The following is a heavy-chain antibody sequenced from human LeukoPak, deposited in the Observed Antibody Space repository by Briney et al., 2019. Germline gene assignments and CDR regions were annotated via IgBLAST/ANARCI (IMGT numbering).Heavy chain of an antibody. J-gene: IGHJ4*02. CDR1: GGSISSGGYS. CDR2: IYHSRST. D-gene: IGHD3-10*01. CDR3: ASAYYYGSGSYPLSFDY. Sequence: KTSETLSLTCAVSGGSISSGGYSWSWIRQPPGKGLEWIGYIYHSRSTYYNPSLKSRVTISVDRSKNQFSLKLSSVTAADTAVYYCASAYYYGSGSYPLSFDYWGQGTLVTVSS. V-gene: IGHV4-30-2*01.